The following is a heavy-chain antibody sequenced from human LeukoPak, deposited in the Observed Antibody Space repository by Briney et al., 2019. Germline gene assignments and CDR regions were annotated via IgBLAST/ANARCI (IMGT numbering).Heavy chain of an antibody. CDR2: IRYDGSSK. D-gene: IGHD3-10*01. V-gene: IGHV3-30*02. Sequence: PGGSLRLSCAASGFTFNNYAMTWVRQAAGKGLEWVTFIRYDGSSKYYADSVKGRFTISRDNSKNTLYLQMNSLRAEDTAVYYCAKDQTYYYAFDAFDIWGQGTMVTVSS. J-gene: IGHJ3*02. CDR3: AKDQTYYYAFDAFDI. CDR1: GFTFNNYA.